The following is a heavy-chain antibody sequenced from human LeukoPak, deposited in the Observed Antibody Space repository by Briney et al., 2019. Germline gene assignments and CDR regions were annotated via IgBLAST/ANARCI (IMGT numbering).Heavy chain of an antibody. CDR2: IYYSGST. J-gene: IGHJ5*02. Sequence: SETLSLTCTVSGGSISSYYWSWIRQPPGKGLEWIGYIYYSGSTNYNPSLKSRVTISVDASKNQFSLKLSSVTAADTAVYYCASRYCSSTSCWFDPWGQGTLVTVSS. CDR1: GGSISSYY. CDR3: ASRYCSSTSCWFDP. V-gene: IGHV4-59*08. D-gene: IGHD2-2*01.